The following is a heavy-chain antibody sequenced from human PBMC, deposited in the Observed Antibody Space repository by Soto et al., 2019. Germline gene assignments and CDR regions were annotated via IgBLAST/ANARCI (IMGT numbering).Heavy chain of an antibody. CDR2: ISYDGSNK. D-gene: IGHD5-12*01. Sequence: PGGSLRLSCAASGFTFSSYAMHWVRQAPGKGLEGVAVISYDGSNKYYADSVKGRFTISRDNSKNTLYLQMNSLRAEDTAVYYCAREPYSGYDYYYYYGMDVWGQGTTVTVSS. J-gene: IGHJ6*02. CDR3: AREPYSGYDYYYYYGMDV. V-gene: IGHV3-30-3*01. CDR1: GFTFSSYA.